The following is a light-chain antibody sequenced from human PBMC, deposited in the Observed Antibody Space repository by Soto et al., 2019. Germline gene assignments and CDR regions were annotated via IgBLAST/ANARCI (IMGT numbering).Light chain of an antibody. CDR1: SSDVGGYNY. V-gene: IGLV2-14*01. Sequence: QSVLNQPASVSGSPGQSITISCTGTSSDVGGYNYVSWYQQHPGKAPKLMIHDVRNRPSGVSNRFSGSKSVNTASLTISGLQAEDEADYYCSSYTTISTYVFGTGTKVTVL. CDR2: DVR. CDR3: SSYTTISTYV. J-gene: IGLJ1*01.